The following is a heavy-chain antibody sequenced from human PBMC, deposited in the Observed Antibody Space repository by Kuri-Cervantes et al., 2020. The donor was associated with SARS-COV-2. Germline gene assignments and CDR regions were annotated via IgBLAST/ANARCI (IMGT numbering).Heavy chain of an antibody. CDR3: SRNFWAGYRPFDY. V-gene: IGHV3-49*03. CDR1: GFAFGDYA. J-gene: IGHJ4*02. D-gene: IGHD3/OR15-3a*01. Sequence: GGSLRLSCRTSGFAFGDYAMSWLRQAPGKGLEWIGFIRSKAYGGTTEYAASVKGRFSISRDDSESIAYLQMNSLKTEDTAVYYCSRNFWAGYRPFDYWGQGTLVTVSS. CDR2: IRSKAYGGTT.